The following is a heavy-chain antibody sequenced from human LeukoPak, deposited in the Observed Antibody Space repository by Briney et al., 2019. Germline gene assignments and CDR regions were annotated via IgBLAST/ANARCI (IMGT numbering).Heavy chain of an antibody. V-gene: IGHV4-59*01. CDR2: IYYSGST. J-gene: IGHJ2*01. CDR3: ARPLGSGFFRWYFDL. D-gene: IGHD3-9*01. CDR1: GGSISSYY. Sequence: SETLSPTCTVSGGSISSYYWNWIRQPPGKGLEWIGYIYYSGSTDYNPSLKSRVTISLDTSKNQFSLRLSSVTAADTAVYYCARPLGSGFFRWYFDLWGRGTLVTVSS.